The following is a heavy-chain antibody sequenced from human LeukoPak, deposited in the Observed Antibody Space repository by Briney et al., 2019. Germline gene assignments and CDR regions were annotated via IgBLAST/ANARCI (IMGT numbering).Heavy chain of an antibody. Sequence: GGSLRLSCEASGFSFSGYAMSWVRQAPGKGLDWVSSISGSGGTTQYADSVQGRFAISRDNSKNTLYLQMDSLRVEDTAVYFCARDPNGDYIGTFDMWGRGTMVSVSS. CDR1: GFSFSGYA. CDR2: ISGSGGTT. D-gene: IGHD4-17*01. CDR3: ARDPNGDYIGTFDM. V-gene: IGHV3-23*01. J-gene: IGHJ3*02.